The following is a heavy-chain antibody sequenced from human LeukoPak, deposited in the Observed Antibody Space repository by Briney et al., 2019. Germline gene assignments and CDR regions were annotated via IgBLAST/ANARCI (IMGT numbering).Heavy chain of an antibody. CDR1: GGSFSGYY. CDR2: INHSGSA. D-gene: IGHD4-17*01. Sequence: SETLSLTCAVYGGSFSGYYWSWIRQPPGKGLEWIGEINHSGSANYNPSLKSRVTISLDTSKNQFSLKLSSVTAADTAVYYCARGQGTVTTHWGQGTLVTVSS. CDR3: ARGQGTVTTH. V-gene: IGHV4-34*01. J-gene: IGHJ4*02.